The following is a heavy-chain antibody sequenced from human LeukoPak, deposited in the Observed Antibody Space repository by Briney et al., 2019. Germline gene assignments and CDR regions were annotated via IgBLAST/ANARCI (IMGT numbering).Heavy chain of an antibody. D-gene: IGHD5-12*01. J-gene: IGHJ4*02. Sequence: PGGSLRLSCAASGFTFSDYYMSWIRQAPGKGLEWVSYISSSGSTIYYADSVKGRFTISRDNAKTSLYLQMNSLRAEDTAVYYCARPMEPQVDIVADYWGQGTLVTVSS. CDR2: ISSSGSTI. CDR1: GFTFSDYY. V-gene: IGHV3-11*04. CDR3: ARPMEPQVDIVADY.